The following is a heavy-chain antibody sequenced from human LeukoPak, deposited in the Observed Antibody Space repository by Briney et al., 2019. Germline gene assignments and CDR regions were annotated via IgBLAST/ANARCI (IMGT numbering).Heavy chain of an antibody. CDR2: ISSSSSYI. V-gene: IGHV3-21*01. D-gene: IGHD6-6*01. J-gene: IGHJ4*02. Sequence: GGSLRLSCAASGFTFSSYSMNWVRQAPGKGLEWVSSISSSSSYIYYADSVKGRFTISRDNAKNSLYLQMNSLRAEDTAVYYCAREGEHSSSWATKYYFDYWGQGTLVTVSS. CDR1: GFTFSSYS. CDR3: AREGEHSSSWATKYYFDY.